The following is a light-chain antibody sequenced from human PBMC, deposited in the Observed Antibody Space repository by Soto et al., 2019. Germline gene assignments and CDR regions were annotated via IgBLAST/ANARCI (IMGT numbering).Light chain of an antibody. V-gene: IGLV2-14*01. J-gene: IGLJ3*02. CDR2: EVN. CDR1: SGDLGSYNY. Sequence: QSALTQPASVSGSPGQSITISCTGTSGDLGSYNYVSWYQQHPGKAPKLMIYEVNTRPSGVSNRFSGSKSGDTASLTISGLQAEDEADYYCSSYTSSTTWVFGGGTKVTVL. CDR3: SSYTSSTTWV.